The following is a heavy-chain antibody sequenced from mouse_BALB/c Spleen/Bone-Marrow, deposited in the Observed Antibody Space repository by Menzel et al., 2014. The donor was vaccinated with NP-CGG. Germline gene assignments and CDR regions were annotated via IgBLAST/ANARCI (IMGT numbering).Heavy chain of an antibody. V-gene: IGHV5-12-1*01. D-gene: IGHD1-1*01. CDR1: GFAFSSYD. J-gene: IGHJ2*01. CDR3: AREVLRDDFDY. Sequence: VQLKESGGGLVKPGGSLKLSCAASGFAFSSYDMSWVRQPPAKRLEWVAYISSGGGSTYYPDTVKGRFTLSRDNAKNTLYLQVSSLKSEDTAMYYCAREVLRDDFDYWGQGSTLTVSS. CDR2: ISSGGGST.